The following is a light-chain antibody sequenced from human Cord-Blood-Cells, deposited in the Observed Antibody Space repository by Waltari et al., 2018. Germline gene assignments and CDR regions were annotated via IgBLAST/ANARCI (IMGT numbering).Light chain of an antibody. CDR3: QSYDSSFRSV. V-gene: IGLV1-40*01. Sequence: QSVLTQPPSVSGAPGQRVTISCTGSSSNIGAGYDVHWYQQLPGTAPKLLIYGNSNRPSGVPDRFSGSKSGTSASLAITGLQAEDEADYYCQSYDSSFRSVFGGGTKLTVL. CDR1: SSNIGAGYD. CDR2: GNS. J-gene: IGLJ3*02.